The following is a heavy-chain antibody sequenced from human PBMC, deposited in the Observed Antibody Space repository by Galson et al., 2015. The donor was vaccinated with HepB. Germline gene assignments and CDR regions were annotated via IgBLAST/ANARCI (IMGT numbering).Heavy chain of an antibody. V-gene: IGHV3-53*01. Sequence: SLRLSCAASGFTVSSNYMSWVRQAPGKGLEWVSVIYSGGSTYYADSVKGRFTISRDNSKNTLHLQMNSLRAEDTAVYYCARDLWAQHWGQGTLVTVSS. D-gene: IGHD3-16*01. CDR2: IYSGGST. CDR1: GFTVSSNY. J-gene: IGHJ1*01. CDR3: ARDLWAQH.